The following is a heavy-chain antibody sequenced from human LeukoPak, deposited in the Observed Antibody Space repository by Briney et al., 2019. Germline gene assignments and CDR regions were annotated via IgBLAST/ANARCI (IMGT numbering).Heavy chain of an antibody. D-gene: IGHD6-19*01. V-gene: IGHV1-18*01. CDR3: ARDKRYSSEDTLYYFDY. J-gene: IGHJ4*02. CDR1: GYTFTSYG. Sequence: ASVKVSCKASGYTFTSYGISWVRQAPGQGLEWMGWISAYNGNTNYAQKLQGRVTMTTDTSTSTAYMELRSLRSGDTAVYYCARDKRYSSEDTLYYFDYWGQGTLVTVSS. CDR2: ISAYNGNT.